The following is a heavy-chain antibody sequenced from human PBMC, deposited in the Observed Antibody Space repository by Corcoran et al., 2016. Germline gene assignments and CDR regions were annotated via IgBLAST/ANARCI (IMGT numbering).Heavy chain of an antibody. CDR3: ARHFYECNGDNAFDL. Sequence: QVQLQESGPGLVKPSETLSLICTVSGGSVSRYWSWIRQPPGKGLEWIAYIYHTGTANYNPSLKSRVTISVDTAKNQLSLQVTSVTAADTAVYFCARHFYECNGDNAFDLWGQGTMVTVSS. V-gene: IGHV4-59*02. CDR1: GGSVSRY. D-gene: IGHD2-8*01. CDR2: IYHTGTA. J-gene: IGHJ3*01.